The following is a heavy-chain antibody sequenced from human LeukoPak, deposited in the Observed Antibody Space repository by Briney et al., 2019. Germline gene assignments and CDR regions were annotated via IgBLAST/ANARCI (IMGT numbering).Heavy chain of an antibody. D-gene: IGHD6-13*01. CDR1: GFTFSSYA. Sequence: PGGSLRLSCAASGFTFSSYAMSWVRQAPGKGLAWVSHINRDGGLTNYADSVKGRSTISRDNARNTVYLQMSSLRVEDTAIYFCAREEHRLAEAGTSAFDLGGQGTLVTVSP. J-gene: IGHJ3*01. CDR3: AREEHRLAEAGTSAFDL. V-gene: IGHV3-23*01. CDR2: INRDGGLT.